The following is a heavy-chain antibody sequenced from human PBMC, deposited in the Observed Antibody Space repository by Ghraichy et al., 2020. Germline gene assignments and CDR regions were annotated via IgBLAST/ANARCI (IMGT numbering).Heavy chain of an antibody. CDR1: GDIVSSNSAA. Sequence: SQTLSLNCAISGDIVSSNSAAWNWIRQSPSRGLEWLGRTYYRSGWSNDYELSVKSRIAINPDTSKNQFSLQLNSVTPEDTAVYYCASGMVALDYWGQGTLVTVSS. J-gene: IGHJ4*02. D-gene: IGHD2-15*01. V-gene: IGHV6-1*01. CDR3: ASGMVALDY. CDR2: TYYRSGWSN.